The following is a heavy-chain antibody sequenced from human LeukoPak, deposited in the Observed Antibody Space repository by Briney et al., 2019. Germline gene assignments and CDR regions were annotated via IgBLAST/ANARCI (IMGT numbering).Heavy chain of an antibody. V-gene: IGHV4-39*01. CDR1: GGSISSSSYY. Sequence: SETLPLTCTVSGGSISSSSYYWGWIRQPPGKGLEWIGSIYYSGSTYYNPSLKSRVTISVDTSKNQFSLKLSSVTAADTAVYYCARRGTYYYGSGTIGDWFDPWGQGTLVTVSS. D-gene: IGHD3-10*01. CDR2: IYYSGST. CDR3: ARRGTYYYGSGTIGDWFDP. J-gene: IGHJ5*02.